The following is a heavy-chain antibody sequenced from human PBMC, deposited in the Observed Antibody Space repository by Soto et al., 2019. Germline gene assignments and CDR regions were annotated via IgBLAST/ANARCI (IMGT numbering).Heavy chain of an antibody. CDR1: GYTFTSYD. D-gene: IGHD3-9*01. Sequence: ASVKVSCKASGYTFTSYDINWVRQATGQGLEWMGWMNPNSGNTGYAQKFQGRVTMTRNTSISTAYMELSSLRSEETAVYYCARGGYYDILTGYYNYYYYYGMDVRGQGTTVTVSS. V-gene: IGHV1-8*01. CDR2: MNPNSGNT. J-gene: IGHJ6*02. CDR3: ARGGYYDILTGYYNYYYYYGMDV.